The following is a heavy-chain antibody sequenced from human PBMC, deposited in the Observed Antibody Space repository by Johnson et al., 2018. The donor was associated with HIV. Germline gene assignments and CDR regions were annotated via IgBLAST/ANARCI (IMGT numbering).Heavy chain of an antibody. CDR2: IAYDGSNK. Sequence: QVQLVESGGGVVQPGRSLRLSCAASGFTFSSYAMHWVRQAPGKGLEWVAVIAYDGSNKYYADSVKGRFTISRDNSKNTLYLQMNSLRAEDTAVYYCAKASNYYDSSRHAFDIWGQGTMVTVSS. V-gene: IGHV3-30*04. CDR3: AKASNYYDSSRHAFDI. D-gene: IGHD3-22*01. CDR1: GFTFSSYA. J-gene: IGHJ3*02.